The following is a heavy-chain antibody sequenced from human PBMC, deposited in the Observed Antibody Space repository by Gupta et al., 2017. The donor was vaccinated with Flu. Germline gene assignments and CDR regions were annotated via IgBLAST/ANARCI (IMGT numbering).Heavy chain of an antibody. CDR2: ISRNSGTI. J-gene: IGHJ6*02. Sequence: DYAIPWVRQPPGNGLEWVAGISRNSGTIQYADSVKGRFAISRDGAKDFPYLEMNTLKRHDMTLYYCVRYIGAGTDGHRDSQYCRVVWGPGTMVTVS. CDR3: VRYIGAGTDGHRDSQYCRVV. CDR1: DYA. D-gene: IGHD2-8*02. V-gene: IGHV3-9*03.